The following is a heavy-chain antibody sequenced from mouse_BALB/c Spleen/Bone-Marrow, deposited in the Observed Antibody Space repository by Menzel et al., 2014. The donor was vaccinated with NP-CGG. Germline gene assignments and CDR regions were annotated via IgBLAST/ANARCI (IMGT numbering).Heavy chain of an antibody. CDR2: IIPYNDDT. J-gene: IGHJ2*01. V-gene: IGHV1-14*01. Sequence: VQLQQSGPELVKPGASVKMSCKASGYTFTSYVMHWVKQKPGQGLEWIGYIIPYNDDTNYNEKFKGEATLTVDTSSSTAYVDLSSLTSEDSAVYYCARHHRYAYYFDYWGQGTTLTVSS. CDR1: GYTFTSYV. CDR3: ARHHRYAYYFDY. D-gene: IGHD2-14*01.